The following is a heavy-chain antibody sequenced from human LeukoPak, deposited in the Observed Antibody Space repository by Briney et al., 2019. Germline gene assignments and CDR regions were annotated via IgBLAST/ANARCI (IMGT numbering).Heavy chain of an antibody. CDR2: IYYSGST. V-gene: IGHV4-61*01. J-gene: IGHJ4*02. D-gene: IGHD5-18*01. CDR1: GGSVSSGSYY. Sequence: SETLSLTCTVSGGSVSSGSYYWSWIRQPPGKGLEWIGYIYYSGSTNYNPSLKSRVTISVDTSKNQFSLKLSSVTAADTAVYYCARESTAMAGPDVTLDYWGQGTLVTVSS. CDR3: ARESTAMAGPDVTLDY.